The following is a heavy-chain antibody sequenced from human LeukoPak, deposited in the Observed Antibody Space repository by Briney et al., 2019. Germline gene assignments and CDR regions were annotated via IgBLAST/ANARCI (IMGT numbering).Heavy chain of an antibody. CDR1: GGSISSYY. CDR3: ARGLQPSSFAYYYYYMDV. CDR2: IYYSGST. Sequence: KASETLSLTCTVSGGSISSYYWSWIRQPPGKGLEWIGYIYYSGSTNYNPSLKSRVTISVDTSKNQFSLKLSSVTAADTAVYHCARGLQPSSFAYYYYYMDVWGKGTTVTVSS. D-gene: IGHD6-6*01. V-gene: IGHV4-59*01. J-gene: IGHJ6*03.